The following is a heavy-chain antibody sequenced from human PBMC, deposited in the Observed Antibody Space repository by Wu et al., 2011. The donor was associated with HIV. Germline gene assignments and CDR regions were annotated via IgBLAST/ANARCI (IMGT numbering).Heavy chain of an antibody. J-gene: IGHJ3*02. CDR1: GYTFTGYY. CDR2: INPNSGDT. V-gene: IGHV1-2*02. Sequence: EVKKPGASVKVSCKASGYTFTGYYMHWVRQAPGQGLEWMGWINPNSGDTNYAQKFQGRVTMTRDTSISTAYMDLRSLRSDDTAVYYCARDRGYRPDTFDIWGPRDNGHRLF. CDR3: ARDRGYRPDTFDI. D-gene: IGHD3-22*01.